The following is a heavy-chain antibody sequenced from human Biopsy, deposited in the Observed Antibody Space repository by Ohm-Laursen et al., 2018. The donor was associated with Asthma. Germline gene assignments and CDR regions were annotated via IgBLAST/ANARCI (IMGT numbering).Heavy chain of an antibody. CDR2: IYSGGTS. J-gene: IGHJ4*02. V-gene: IGHV3-53*01. D-gene: IGHD3-22*01. Sequence: SLRLSCSASGFTFGDYWMSWVRQAPGKGLEWVSVIYSGGTSHTADSVRGRFTISRDYSKNTLYLQMHSLRAEDTAVYYCARGDSSNWSHYYFDYWGQGTLATVSS. CDR1: GFTFGDYW. CDR3: ARGDSSNWSHYYFDY.